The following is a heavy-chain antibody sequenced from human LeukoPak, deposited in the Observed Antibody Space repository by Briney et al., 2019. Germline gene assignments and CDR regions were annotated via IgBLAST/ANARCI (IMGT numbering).Heavy chain of an antibody. D-gene: IGHD3-9*01. CDR3: ARGSPYYDILTGYFRDAFDT. CDR2: ISYIGRT. Sequence: SQTLSLTCTVSAASIDDSYSSWIRQSPGKGLGWGGYISYIGRTNINPCLKSRVTLSFDTSQNKFSPRLTSVTPADTAVYYCARGSPYYDILTGYFRDAFDTWGQGTMVTVSS. CDR1: AASIDDSY. J-gene: IGHJ3*02. V-gene: IGHV4-59*01.